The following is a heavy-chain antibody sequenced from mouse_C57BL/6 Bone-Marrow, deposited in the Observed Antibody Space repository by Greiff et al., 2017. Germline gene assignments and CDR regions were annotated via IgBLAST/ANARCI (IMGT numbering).Heavy chain of an antibody. D-gene: IGHD2-5*01. CDR1: GFSLTSYG. CDR3: SKASNCAWASMCY. J-gene: IGHJ4*01. V-gene: IGHV2-5*01. CDR2: LWRGGST. Sequence: VQLVESGPGLVQPSQRLSITCTVSGFSLTSYGVHWVRQSPGKGLAWLGVLWRGGSTDYNAAFMSSLSITKDNSKSQVFFKMTSLPADDTAIYYCSKASNCAWASMCYWGQGTSVTVSS.